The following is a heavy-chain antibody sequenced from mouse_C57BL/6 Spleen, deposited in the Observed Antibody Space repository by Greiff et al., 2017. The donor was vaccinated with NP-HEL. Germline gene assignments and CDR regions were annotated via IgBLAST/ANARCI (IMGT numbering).Heavy chain of an antibody. J-gene: IGHJ2*01. CDR3: ARGGFDY. CDR1: GYAFTNYL. V-gene: IGHV1-54*01. CDR2: LNPGSGGT. Sequence: VQLQQSGAELVRPGTSVKVSCKASGYAFTNYLIEWVKQRPGQGLEWIGVLNPGSGGTNYNEKFKGKATLTADKSSSTAYMQLSSLTSEDSAVYFCARGGFDYWGQGTTLTVSS.